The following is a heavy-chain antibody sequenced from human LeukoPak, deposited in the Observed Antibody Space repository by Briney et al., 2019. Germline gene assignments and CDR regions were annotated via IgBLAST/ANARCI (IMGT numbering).Heavy chain of an antibody. V-gene: IGHV3-74*01. CDR3: ARDGTSTVGATTPHYYYYMDV. J-gene: IGHJ6*03. D-gene: IGHD1-26*01. CDR2: INTDGSST. Sequence: PGGSLRLSCAASGFTFSSFVMNWVRQAPGKGLEWVSRINTDGSSTSYADSVKGRFTISRDNAKNTLYLQMNSLRAEDTAVYYCARDGTSTVGATTPHYYYYMDVWGKGTTVTVSS. CDR1: GFTFSSFV.